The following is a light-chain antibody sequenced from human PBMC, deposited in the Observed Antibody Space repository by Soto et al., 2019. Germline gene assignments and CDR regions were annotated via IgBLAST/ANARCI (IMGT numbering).Light chain of an antibody. CDR3: QSYDSSLSGSYV. J-gene: IGLJ1*01. Sequence: VVTQPPSVSGAPGQRVTISCTGSSSNIGAGYDVHWYQQLPGTAPKLLIYGNSNRPSGVPDRFSGSKSGTSASLAITGLQAEDEADYYCQSYDSSLSGSYVFGTGTQLTVL. V-gene: IGLV1-40*01. CDR1: SSNIGAGYD. CDR2: GNS.